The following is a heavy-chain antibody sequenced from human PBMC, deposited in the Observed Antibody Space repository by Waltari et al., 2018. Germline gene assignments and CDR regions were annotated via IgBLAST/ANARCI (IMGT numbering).Heavy chain of an antibody. CDR1: GFTFSNYW. Sequence: EVQVVESGGGLVQPGGSLRLSCAASGFTFSNYWMNWVRQVPGKGLEWVANINEDGIEKHYVDSVKGRLTISRDNAKRSLYLQMDTLRAEDTAMYYCVRGEKLGAEARIPEYFQHWGQGTLVTVSS. V-gene: IGHV3-7*04. D-gene: IGHD5-12*01. CDR2: INEDGIEK. J-gene: IGHJ1*01. CDR3: VRGEKLGAEARIPEYFQH.